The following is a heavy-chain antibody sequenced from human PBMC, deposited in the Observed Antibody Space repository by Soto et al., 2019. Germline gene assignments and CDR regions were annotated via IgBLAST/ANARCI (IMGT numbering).Heavy chain of an antibody. V-gene: IGHV3-23*01. CDR3: AKPSDSSGYTSWFDP. CDR2: ISGSGGST. D-gene: IGHD3-22*01. CDR1: GFTFSSYA. Sequence: GGSLRLSCAASGFTFSSYAMSWVRQAPGKGLEWVSAISGSGGSTYYADSVKGRFTISSDNSKNTLYLQMNSLRAEDTAVYYCAKPSDSSGYTSWFDPWGQGTLVTVSS. J-gene: IGHJ5*02.